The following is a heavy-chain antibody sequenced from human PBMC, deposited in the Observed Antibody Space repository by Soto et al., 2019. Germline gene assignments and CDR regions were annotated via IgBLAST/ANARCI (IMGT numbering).Heavy chain of an antibody. D-gene: IGHD6-13*01. CDR2: ISYDGSNK. CDR3: AKRGLASAAADY. Sequence: QVQLVESGGGVVQPGRSLRLSCAASGFTFSRYGMHWVRQAPGKGPEWVAVISYDGSNKYYVDYVKGRFTISRDNSKNTLYLQMNSLRVEDTAVYYCAKRGLASAAADYWGQGTLVSVSS. J-gene: IGHJ4*02. V-gene: IGHV3-30*18. CDR1: GFTFSRYG.